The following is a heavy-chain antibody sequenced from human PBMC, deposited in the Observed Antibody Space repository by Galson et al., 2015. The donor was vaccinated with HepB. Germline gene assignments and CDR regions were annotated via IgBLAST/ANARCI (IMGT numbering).Heavy chain of an antibody. J-gene: IGHJ4*02. V-gene: IGHV3-48*04. Sequence: SLRLSCAASTFIFSTYSMDWVRQAPGKGLEWVSYISSSSTTIYYADSVKGRFTISRDNAKNSLYLQMNSLRADDTAVYYCVFLRGNDLKPLGYWGQGTLVTVSS. CDR3: VFLRGNDLKPLGY. CDR2: ISSSSTTI. CDR1: TFIFSTYS. D-gene: IGHD5-12*01.